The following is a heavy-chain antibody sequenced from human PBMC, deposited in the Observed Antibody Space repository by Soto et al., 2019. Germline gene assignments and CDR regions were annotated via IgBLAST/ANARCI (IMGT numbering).Heavy chain of an antibody. D-gene: IGHD5-18*01. CDR1: GGSISNYY. Sequence: PSETLSLTCTVSGGSISNYYWSWIRQPPGKGLEWIGYIYSSGSTNYNPSLKSRVTISADTSKKQVSLKLTSVTAADTAVYFCSRDHPHSYGIYYFDYWGQGTLVTVSS. CDR3: SRDHPHSYGIYYFDY. V-gene: IGHV4-59*01. CDR2: IYSSGST. J-gene: IGHJ4*02.